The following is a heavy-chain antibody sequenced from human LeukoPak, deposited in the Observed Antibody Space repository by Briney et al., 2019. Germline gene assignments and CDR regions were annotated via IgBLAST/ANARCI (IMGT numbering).Heavy chain of an antibody. J-gene: IGHJ6*02. CDR2: INSDGSST. Sequence: GGYLRLYCAASGFTFSSYWMHWVRQAPGKGLVWVSRINSDGSSTSYADSVKGRFTISRDNAKNTLYLQMNSLRAEDTAVYYCARDRYVTVSTYYYYYYGMDVWGQGTTVTVPS. V-gene: IGHV3-74*01. CDR3: ARDRYVTVSTYYYYYYGMDV. D-gene: IGHD3-16*02. CDR1: GFTFSSYW.